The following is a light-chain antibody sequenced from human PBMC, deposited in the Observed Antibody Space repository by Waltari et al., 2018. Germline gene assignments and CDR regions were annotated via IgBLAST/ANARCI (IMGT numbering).Light chain of an antibody. V-gene: IGLV2-23*01. CDR3: CSYAGSSTWV. CDR1: SSDVGSYNL. Sequence: QSAPTQPASVSGSPGQSITISCTGTSSDVGSYNLVSWYQQHPGKAPQLRIYEGSKRPSGVSNRFSGAKSGNTASLTISGLQAEDEADYYCCSYAGSSTWVFGGGTKLTVL. CDR2: EGS. J-gene: IGLJ3*02.